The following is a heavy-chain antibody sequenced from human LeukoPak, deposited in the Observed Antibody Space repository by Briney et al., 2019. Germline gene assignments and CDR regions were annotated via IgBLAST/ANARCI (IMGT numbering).Heavy chain of an antibody. CDR3: AKMREIFGVVIYNWFDP. V-gene: IGHV3-23*01. CDR1: GFTFSTYA. J-gene: IGHJ5*02. CDR2: ISGSGGST. Sequence: PGGSLRLSCAASGFTFSTYAMNWLRQAPGKGLEWVSAISGSGGSTYYADSVKGRFTISRDNSKNTLYLQMNSLRAEDTAVYYCAKMREIFGVVIYNWFDPWGQGTLVTVSS. D-gene: IGHD3-3*01.